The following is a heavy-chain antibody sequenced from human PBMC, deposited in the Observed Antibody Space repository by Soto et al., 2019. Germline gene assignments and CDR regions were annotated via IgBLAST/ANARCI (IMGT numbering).Heavy chain of an antibody. CDR1: GYTFTSYG. CDR3: ARETSDRGVIITSSPWFDP. CDR2: ISAYNGNT. D-gene: IGHD3-10*01. J-gene: IGHJ5*02. V-gene: IGHV1-18*04. Sequence: ASVKVSCKASGYTFTSYGISWVRQAPGQGLEWMGWISAYNGNTNYAQKLQGRVTITADESTSTAYMELSSLTSEDTAMYYCARETSDRGVIITSSPWFDPWGQGTLVTVSS.